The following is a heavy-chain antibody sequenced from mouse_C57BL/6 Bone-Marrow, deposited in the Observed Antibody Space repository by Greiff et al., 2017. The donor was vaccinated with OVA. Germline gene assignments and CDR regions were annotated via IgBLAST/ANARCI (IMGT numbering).Heavy chain of an antibody. J-gene: IGHJ2*01. Sequence: QVQLQQSGAELARPGASVKLSCKASGYTFTSYGISWVKQRTGQGLEWIGEIYPRSGNTYYNEKFKGKATLTADKSSSTAYMELRSLTSEDSAVYFCARGGYYGSSFYVDYWGQGTTLTVSS. CDR3: ARGGYYGSSFYVDY. V-gene: IGHV1-81*01. CDR1: GYTFTSYG. CDR2: IYPRSGNT. D-gene: IGHD1-1*01.